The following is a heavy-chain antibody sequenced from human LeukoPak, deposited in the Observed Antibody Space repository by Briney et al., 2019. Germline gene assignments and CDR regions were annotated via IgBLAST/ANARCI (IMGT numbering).Heavy chain of an antibody. CDR3: AKEEARWEWFDP. D-gene: IGHD1-26*01. CDR1: GFTVQSND. J-gene: IGHJ5*02. Sequence: GGSLRLSCAASGFTVQSNDMSWVRQAPGKGLEWVSVIDSGGRTFYADSVKGRFTISRDNSKNTLDLQMNSLRADDTAVYYCAKEEARWEWFDPQGQGTLVTVSS. V-gene: IGHV3-66*01. CDR2: IDSGGRT.